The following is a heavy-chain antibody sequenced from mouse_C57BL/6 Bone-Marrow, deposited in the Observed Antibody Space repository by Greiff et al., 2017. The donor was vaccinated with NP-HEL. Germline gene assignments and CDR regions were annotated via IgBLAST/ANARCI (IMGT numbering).Heavy chain of an antibody. Sequence: VKLQQPGAELVKPGASVKLSCKASGYTFTSYWMHWVKQRPGQGLEWIGMIHPNSGSTNYNEKFKSKATLTVDKSSSTAYMQLSSLTSEDSAVYYCARGADTVERAWFAYWGQGTLVTVSA. V-gene: IGHV1-64*01. CDR2: IHPNSGST. CDR3: ARGADTVERAWFAY. D-gene: IGHD1-1*01. J-gene: IGHJ3*01. CDR1: GYTFTSYW.